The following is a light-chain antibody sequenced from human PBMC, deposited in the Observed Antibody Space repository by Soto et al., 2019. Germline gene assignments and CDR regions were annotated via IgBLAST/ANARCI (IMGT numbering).Light chain of an antibody. Sequence: QSALTQPASVSGSPGQSITISCTGTSSDVGGYNFVSWYQQRPGKAPKLMIYEVSNRPSGVSNRFSGSKSGNTASLTISGLQAEDEANYYCSSYTSSSIPVFGGGTKVTVL. CDR2: EVS. CDR1: SSDVGGYNF. CDR3: SSYTSSSIPV. J-gene: IGLJ2*01. V-gene: IGLV2-14*01.